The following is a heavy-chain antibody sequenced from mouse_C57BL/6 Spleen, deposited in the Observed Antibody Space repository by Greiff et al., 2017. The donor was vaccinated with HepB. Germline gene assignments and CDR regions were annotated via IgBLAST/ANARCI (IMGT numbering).Heavy chain of an antibody. D-gene: IGHD4-1*02. Sequence: VKQSHGKSLEWIGDINPNNGGTSYNQKFKGKATLTVDKSSSTAYMELRSLTSEDSAVYYCARSTGEDYWGQGTTLTVSS. CDR3: ARSTGEDY. V-gene: IGHV1-26*01. J-gene: IGHJ2*01. CDR2: INPNNGGT.